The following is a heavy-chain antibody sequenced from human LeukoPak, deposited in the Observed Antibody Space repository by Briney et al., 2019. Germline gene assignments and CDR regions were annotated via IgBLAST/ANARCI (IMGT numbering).Heavy chain of an antibody. V-gene: IGHV3-23*01. D-gene: IGHD3-22*01. J-gene: IGHJ4*03. CDR3: ATRSCSGHNCGYFAH. CDR2: ITGHADKT. CDR1: GFTFGDFV. Sequence: PGGSLRLSCAASGFTFGDFVMNWVRQTPGKGLEWVSSITGHADKTCYADSVKGRFAVSRDNSKNTVYLQMDSLRADDTALYFCATRSCSGHNCGYFAHWGHGTLVTVSS.